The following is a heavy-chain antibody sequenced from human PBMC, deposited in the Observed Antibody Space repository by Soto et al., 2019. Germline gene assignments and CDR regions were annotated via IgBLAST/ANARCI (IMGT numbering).Heavy chain of an antibody. CDR3: AKSAYDSSGYRDY. V-gene: IGHV3-23*01. D-gene: IGHD3-22*01. J-gene: IGHJ4*02. CDR2: ISGSGSIT. CDR1: GFTFSSNA. Sequence: PGGSLRLSCAASGFTFSSNAMSWVRQAPGKGLEWVSGISGSGSITYYADSVKGRFTISRDNSKKTLYLQMNSLRAEDTAVYYCAKSAYDSSGYRDYWGQGTLVTVSS.